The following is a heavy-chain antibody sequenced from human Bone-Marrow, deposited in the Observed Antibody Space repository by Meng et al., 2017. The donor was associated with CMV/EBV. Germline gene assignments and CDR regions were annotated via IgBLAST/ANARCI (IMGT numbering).Heavy chain of an antibody. V-gene: IGHV3-21*01. CDR2: ISSSSSYI. D-gene: IGHD2-2*02. J-gene: IGHJ4*02. CDR1: GFTFSSYS. Sequence: GESLKISCAASGFTFSSYSMNWVRQAPGKGLEWVSSISSSSSYIYYADSVKGRFTISRDNAKNSLYLQMNSLRAEDTAVFYCARVAQYCSSTSCYRRYYFDYWGQGTLVTGSS. CDR3: ARVAQYCSSTSCYRRYYFDY.